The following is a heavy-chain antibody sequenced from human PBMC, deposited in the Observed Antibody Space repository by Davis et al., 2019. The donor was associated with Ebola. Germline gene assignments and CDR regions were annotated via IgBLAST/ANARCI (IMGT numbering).Heavy chain of an antibody. CDR2: INAGNGNR. J-gene: IGHJ6*02. CDR1: GYTFSNHV. V-gene: IGHV1-3*01. CDR3: AREGGLVRGVVIERKNGMDV. D-gene: IGHD3-10*01. Sequence: ASVKVSCKASGYTFSNHVIQWVRQAPGQRLEWMGWINAGNGNRKYSQKLEARITIMRDASANTVYMELSSLRSEDTAVYYCAREGGLVRGVVIERKNGMDVWGQGTAVTVSS.